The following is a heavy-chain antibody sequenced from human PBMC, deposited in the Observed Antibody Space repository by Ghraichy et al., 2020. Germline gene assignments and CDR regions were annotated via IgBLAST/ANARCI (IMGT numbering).Heavy chain of an antibody. CDR2: IKSNTVGGTT. CDR1: GFIFNNVW. CDR3: TPDSYSGSYWAFNN. Sequence: GGSLRLSCAASGFIFNNVWMSWVRQAPGKGLEWVGRIKSNTVGGTTEYAAHVKGSIYISRDDSTTTVYLHMNNLKSEDTAVYYSTPDSYSGSYWAFNNWGQGTMVTVSS. J-gene: IGHJ4*02. V-gene: IGHV3-15*01. D-gene: IGHD1-26*01.